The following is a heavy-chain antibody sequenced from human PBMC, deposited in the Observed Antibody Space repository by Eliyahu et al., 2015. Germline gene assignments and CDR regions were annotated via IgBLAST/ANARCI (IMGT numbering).Heavy chain of an antibody. V-gene: IGHV2-26*01. D-gene: IGHD4-23*01. CDR1: GFSLSNARMG. Sequence: QVTLKESGPVLVKPTETLTLTCTVXGFSLSNARMGVSWIRQPPGKALELLAHIFSNDEKSYSTSLKSRLTISKDTSKSQVVLTMTNMDPVDTATYYCARIEVXTVDDAFDIWGQGTMVTVSS. CDR3: ARIEVXTVDDAFDI. CDR2: IFSNDEK. J-gene: IGHJ3*02.